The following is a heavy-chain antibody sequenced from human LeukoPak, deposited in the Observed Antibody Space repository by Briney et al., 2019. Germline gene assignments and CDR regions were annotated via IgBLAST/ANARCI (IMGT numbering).Heavy chain of an antibody. CDR2: ISGSGGSI. J-gene: IGHJ4*02. V-gene: IGHV3-23*01. CDR3: AKAPWEYGSGSYYNLHFDY. CDR1: GSTFSSYA. D-gene: IGHD3-10*01. Sequence: GGSLRLSCAASGSTFSSYAMSWVRQAPGKGLEWVSAISGSGGSIYYADSVKGRFTISRDNSKNTLYLQMNSLRAEDTAVYYCAKAPWEYGSGSYYNLHFDYWGQGTLVTVSS.